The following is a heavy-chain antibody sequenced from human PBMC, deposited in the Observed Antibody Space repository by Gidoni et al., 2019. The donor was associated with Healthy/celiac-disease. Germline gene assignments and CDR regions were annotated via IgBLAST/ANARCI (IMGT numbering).Heavy chain of an antibody. D-gene: IGHD2-2*01. J-gene: IGHJ6*02. V-gene: IGHV1-69*04. CDR1: GGTFSSYA. CDR2: IIPILGIA. CDR3: AREGGIVVVPAAPEGYYGMDV. Sequence: QVQLVQSGAEVKKPGSSVKVSCKASGGTFSSYAISWVRQAPGQGLEWMGRIIPILGIANYAQKFQGRVTITADKSTSTAYMELSSLRSEDTAVYYCAREGGIVVVPAAPEGYYGMDVWGQGTTVTVSS.